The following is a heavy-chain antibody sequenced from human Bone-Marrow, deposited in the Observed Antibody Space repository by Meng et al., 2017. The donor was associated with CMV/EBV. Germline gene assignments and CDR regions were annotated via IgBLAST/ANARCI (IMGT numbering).Heavy chain of an antibody. D-gene: IGHD3-10*01. Sequence: SETLSLTCTVSGGSVSSGSYYWSWIRQPPGKGLEWIGYIYYSGSTNYNPSLKSRVTISVDTSKNQFSLKLSSVTAADTAMYYCARDPGRDWGQGTLVTVSS. V-gene: IGHV4-61*01. J-gene: IGHJ4*02. CDR2: IYYSGST. CDR3: ARDPGRD. CDR1: GGSVSSGSYY.